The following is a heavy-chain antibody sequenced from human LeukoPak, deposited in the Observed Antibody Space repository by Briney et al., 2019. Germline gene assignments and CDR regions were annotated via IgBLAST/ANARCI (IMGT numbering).Heavy chain of an antibody. V-gene: IGHV5-51*01. Sequence: GEPLKISCQASGYSFSNYWIGWVRQLPDKGLKWMAIIYPGDSDIRYSPSSQGRVTISADKSINTAYLQWSSLKASDTAIYYCARLQSLATVAFFFDSWGQGTLVTVSS. CDR2: IYPGDSDI. D-gene: IGHD4-11*01. CDR1: GYSFSNYW. CDR3: ARLQSLATVAFFFDS. J-gene: IGHJ4*02.